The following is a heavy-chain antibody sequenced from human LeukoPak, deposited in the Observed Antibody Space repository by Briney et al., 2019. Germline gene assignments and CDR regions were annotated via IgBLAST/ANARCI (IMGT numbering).Heavy chain of an antibody. Sequence: PGGSLRLSCAASGFTVSSYYMSWVRQAPGKGLEWVSDIYSCGSTYYADSVKGRFAISRDNSKNTLYLQMNSLRAEDTAVYYCARDGYYDSSGYKGVYWGQGTLVTVFS. CDR3: ARDGYYDSSGYKGVY. CDR2: IYSCGST. V-gene: IGHV3-53*01. D-gene: IGHD3-22*01. J-gene: IGHJ4*02. CDR1: GFTVSSYY.